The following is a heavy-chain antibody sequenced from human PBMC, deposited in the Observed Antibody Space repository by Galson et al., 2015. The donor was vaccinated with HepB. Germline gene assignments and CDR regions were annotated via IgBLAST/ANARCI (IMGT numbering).Heavy chain of an antibody. J-gene: IGHJ6*03. CDR2: ISGNGGST. D-gene: IGHD2-2*01. Sequence: SLRLSCAAAGVTFNRFAMTWVRQTPGKGLEWVSSISGNGGSTHYADSVKGRFTISRDNSQNTLYLQMSSLRAEDTAVYYCAMPLGYCSSACCYFSAEQYSYMDVWGPGTRVTVSS. CDR1: GVTFNRFA. V-gene: IGHV3-23*01. CDR3: AMPLGYCSSACCYFSAEQYSYMDV.